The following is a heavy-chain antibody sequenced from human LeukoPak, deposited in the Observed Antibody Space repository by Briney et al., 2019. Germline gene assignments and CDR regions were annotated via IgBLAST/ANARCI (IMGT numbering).Heavy chain of an antibody. CDR2: VYFRGST. V-gene: IGHV4-39*01. CDR1: GGSISSYY. J-gene: IGHJ3*02. D-gene: IGHD3-10*01. CDR3: ARHVRASGSGSYAFDI. Sequence: SETLTLTCTVSGGSISSYYWSWIRQPPGKGLEWIGNVYFRGSTYYNPSLKSRVTISVDTSKNQFSLKLNSVPAADTAVYYCARHVRASGSGSYAFDIRGQGTMVTVSS.